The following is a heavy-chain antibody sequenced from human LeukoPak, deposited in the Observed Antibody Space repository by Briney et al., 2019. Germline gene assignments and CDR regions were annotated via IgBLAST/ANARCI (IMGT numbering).Heavy chain of an antibody. D-gene: IGHD3-3*01. J-gene: IGHJ5*02. Sequence: GASVKVSCKASGGTFSSYAISWVRQAPGQGLEWMGGIIPIFGTANYAQKFQGRVTITADESTSTAYMELSSLRSEDTAVYYCVRDKVSIFGEVIPMGDANWFDPWGQGTLVTVSS. CDR2: IIPIFGTA. V-gene: IGHV1-69*01. CDR1: GGTFSSYA. CDR3: VRDKVSIFGEVIPMGDANWFDP.